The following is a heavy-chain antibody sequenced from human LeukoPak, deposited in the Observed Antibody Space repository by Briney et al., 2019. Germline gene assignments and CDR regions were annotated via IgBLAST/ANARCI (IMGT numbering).Heavy chain of an antibody. D-gene: IGHD6-13*01. J-gene: IGHJ5*01. CDR3: ASPSSSWHRGWFDS. CDR1: GGSFSGYY. V-gene: IGHV4-34*01. Sequence: SETLSLTCAVYGGSFSGYYWSWIRQPPGKGLEWIGEINHSGSTNYNPSLKSRVTISVDTSKNQFSLKLSSVTAADTAVYYCASPSSSWHRGWFDSWGQGTLVTVSS. CDR2: INHSGST.